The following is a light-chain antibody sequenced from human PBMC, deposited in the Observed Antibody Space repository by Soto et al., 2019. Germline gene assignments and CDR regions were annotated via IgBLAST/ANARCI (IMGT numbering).Light chain of an antibody. CDR3: SSYTSSASYV. J-gene: IGLJ1*01. CDR1: SSDVGGYNY. Sequence: QSALTQPASVSGSPGQSITISCTGISSDVGGYNYVSWYQQHPGKAPKLMIYDVNNRPSGVSNRFSGSKSGNTASLTISGLQAEDEADYYCSSYTSSASYVFGIGTKLTVL. CDR2: DVN. V-gene: IGLV2-14*01.